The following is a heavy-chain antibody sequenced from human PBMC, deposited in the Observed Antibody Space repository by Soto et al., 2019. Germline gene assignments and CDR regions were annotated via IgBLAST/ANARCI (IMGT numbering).Heavy chain of an antibody. CDR1: GFTFSSYA. Sequence: LRLSCAASGFTFSSYAMTWVRQAPGKGLEWVSTIYGIGGTTYYADSVKGRFTISRDNSKNTLYLQMTSLRADDTAVYYCAKDAYSMTTGTSGGFLFDYWGQGTLVTVSS. CDR3: AKDAYSMTTGTSGGFLFDY. CDR2: IYGIGGTT. D-gene: IGHD4-17*01. J-gene: IGHJ4*02. V-gene: IGHV3-23*01.